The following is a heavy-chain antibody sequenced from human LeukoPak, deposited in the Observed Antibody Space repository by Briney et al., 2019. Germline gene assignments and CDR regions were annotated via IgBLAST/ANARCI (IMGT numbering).Heavy chain of an antibody. CDR2: VYDSGST. CDR3: ARDDGYTYGFKTSDY. V-gene: IGHV4-39*07. Sequence: SETLSLTCTVSGDSISSSSYFWGWIRQPPGTGLEWIGSVYDSGSTYYNPSLKSRATISVDTPKNQFSLKLNSVTAADTAVYYCARDDGYTYGFKTSDYWGQGTLVTVPS. D-gene: IGHD5-18*01. CDR1: GDSISSSSYF. J-gene: IGHJ4*02.